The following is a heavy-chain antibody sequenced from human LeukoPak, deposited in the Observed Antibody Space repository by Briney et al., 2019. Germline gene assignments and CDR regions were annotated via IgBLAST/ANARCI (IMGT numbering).Heavy chain of an antibody. D-gene: IGHD1-26*01. V-gene: IGHV1-18*01. Sequence: GASVKVSCKASGYTFTSYGTSWVRPAPGQGLEWMGWIRANNDNTNYTQKFQSRVTMTTDTSTSTAYMELRSLRSDDTGVYYCARGGTYSRGLLVYWGQGTLVTVSS. CDR2: IRANNDNT. J-gene: IGHJ4*02. CDR3: ARGGTYSRGLLVY. CDR1: GYTFTSYG.